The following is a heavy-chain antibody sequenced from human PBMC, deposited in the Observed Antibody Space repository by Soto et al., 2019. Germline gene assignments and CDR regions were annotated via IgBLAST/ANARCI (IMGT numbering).Heavy chain of an antibody. CDR2: IIPIFGTA. D-gene: IGHD6-6*01. Sequence: PSVKVSCKASGGTFSSYAISWVRQAPGQGLEWMGGIIPIFGTANYAQKFQGRVTITADESTSTAYMELSSLRSEDTAVYYCARDGVIAARPRGFDYWGQGTLVTVSS. J-gene: IGHJ4*02. CDR1: GGTFSSYA. V-gene: IGHV1-69*13. CDR3: ARDGVIAARPRGFDY.